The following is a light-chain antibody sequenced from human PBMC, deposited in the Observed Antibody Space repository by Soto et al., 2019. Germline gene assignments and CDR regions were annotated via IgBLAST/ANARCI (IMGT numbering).Light chain of an antibody. CDR2: GAS. Sequence: VLTLTPRNMFLSGENVDLLARRTSQSVRNNYLAWYQQKPGQAPRLLISGASSRAAGIPDRFSVSGSRTEFTLAISSLQSEEFAVYYCQQYSNWPSTFGQGTRLEIK. CDR3: QQYSNWPST. J-gene: IGKJ5*01. CDR1: QSVRNNY. V-gene: IGKV3-20*01.